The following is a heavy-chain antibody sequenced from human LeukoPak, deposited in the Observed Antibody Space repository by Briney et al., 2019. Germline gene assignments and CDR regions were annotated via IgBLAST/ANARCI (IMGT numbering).Heavy chain of an antibody. D-gene: IGHD1-26*01. V-gene: IGHV3-33*01. Sequence: GGSLRLSCAASGFTFSTNGMHWVRQAPGKGLEWVAIIWYDGSNKYYADSVKGRFTISRDISKNTLHLQMNSLRADDTAVYYCAREESGSLDFWGQGTLVTVSS. CDR3: AREESGSLDF. CDR1: GFTFSTNG. J-gene: IGHJ4*02. CDR2: IWYDGSNK.